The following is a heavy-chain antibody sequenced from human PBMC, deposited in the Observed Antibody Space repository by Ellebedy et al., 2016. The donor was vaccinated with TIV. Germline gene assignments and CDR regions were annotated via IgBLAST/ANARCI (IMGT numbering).Heavy chain of an antibody. CDR3: ASTRTTVTTQALGSDY. J-gene: IGHJ4*02. V-gene: IGHV4-31*03. Sequence: SETLSLTXTVSGGSISSGGYYWSWIRQHPGKGLEWIGYIYYSGSTSYNPSLESRVTISGDTSKNQFSLRLSSVTAADTAIYYCASTRTTVTTQALGSDYWGQGTLVTVSS. CDR1: GGSISSGGYY. CDR2: IYYSGST. D-gene: IGHD4-17*01.